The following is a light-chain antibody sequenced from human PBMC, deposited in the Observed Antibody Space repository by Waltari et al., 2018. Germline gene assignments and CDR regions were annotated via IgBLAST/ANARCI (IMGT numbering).Light chain of an antibody. V-gene: IGLV2-14*03. J-gene: IGLJ2*01. CDR1: SSDIGRYTF. CDR2: VVF. Sequence: QSALTQPASVSGSPGQSITISCTGSSSDIGRYTFVSWYQQHPGKAPKPILYVVFNRPSGVSNRFSGSKSGNTASLTISGLQPEDETDYYCSSHTTSNTLIFGGGTRVTVL. CDR3: SSHTTSNTLI.